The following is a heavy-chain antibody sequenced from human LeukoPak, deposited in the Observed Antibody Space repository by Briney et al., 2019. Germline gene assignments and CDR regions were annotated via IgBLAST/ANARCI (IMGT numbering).Heavy chain of an antibody. D-gene: IGHD3-10*01. J-gene: IGHJ4*02. CDR2: IKQDGSKK. V-gene: IGHV3-7*01. CDR3: VRFISLGG. Sequence: LDWLANIKQDGSKKPYLHSVKRRFIISRDNAKNSLYLQMNSLRVEDTAVYYCVRFISLGGWGQGAPVTVSS.